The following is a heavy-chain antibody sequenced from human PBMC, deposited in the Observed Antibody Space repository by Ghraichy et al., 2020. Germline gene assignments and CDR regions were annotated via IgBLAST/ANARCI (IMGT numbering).Heavy chain of an antibody. CDR3: ARGSYYGSGSLYGMDV. CDR1: GFTFSDHY. D-gene: IGHD3-10*01. Sequence: GESLNISCAASGFTFSDHYMDWVRQAPGKGLEWVGRTRNKANSYTTEYAASVKGRFTISRDDSKNSLYLQMNSLKTEDTAVYYCARGSYYGSGSLYGMDVWGQGTTVTVSS. CDR2: TRNKANSYTT. V-gene: IGHV3-72*01. J-gene: IGHJ6*02.